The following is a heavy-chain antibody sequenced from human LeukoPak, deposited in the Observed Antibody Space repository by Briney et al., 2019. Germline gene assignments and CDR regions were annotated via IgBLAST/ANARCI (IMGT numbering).Heavy chain of an antibody. D-gene: IGHD3-10*01. CDR3: ARDRSYYQYFEY. CDR2: IKQDGSET. CDR1: GFTFTNYW. V-gene: IGHV3-7*01. Sequence: PGGSLRLSCAASGFTFTNYWMSWVRQAPGKGLEWVANIKQDGSETYYVDSVKGRFTISRDNAKKSLYLQMNSLRAEDTAVYYCARDRSYYQYFEYWGQGTLVTVSS. J-gene: IGHJ4*02.